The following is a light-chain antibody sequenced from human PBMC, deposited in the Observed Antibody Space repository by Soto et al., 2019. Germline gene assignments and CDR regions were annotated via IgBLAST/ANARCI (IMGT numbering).Light chain of an antibody. J-gene: IGLJ1*01. CDR1: SSNIGAGYD. CDR3: QSYDSRLSAYV. CDR2: TNN. V-gene: IGLV1-40*01. Sequence: QSSLTQPPSVSVAPGQRVTISCTGSSSNIGAGYDVHWYLQVPGTAPKLLVYTNNNRPSGVPDRFSGSKSDTSASLAITGLQAEDEADYYCQSYDSRLSAYVFGTGTKVTVL.